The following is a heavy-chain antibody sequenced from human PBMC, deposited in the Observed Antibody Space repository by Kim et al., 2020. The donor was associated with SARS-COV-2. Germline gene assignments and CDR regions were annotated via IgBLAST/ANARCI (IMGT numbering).Heavy chain of an antibody. J-gene: IGHJ6*02. CDR1: GYTFTSYG. V-gene: IGHV1-18*04. CDR2: ISAYNGNT. CDR3: ARDVDFWSGYYTGGFGSYYYYGMDV. D-gene: IGHD3-3*01. Sequence: ASVKVSCNASGYTFTSYGISWVRQAPGQGLEWMGWISAYNGNTNYAQKLQGRVTMTTDTSTSTAYMELRSLRSDDTAVYYCARDVDFWSGYYTGGFGSYYYYGMDVWGQGTTVTVSS.